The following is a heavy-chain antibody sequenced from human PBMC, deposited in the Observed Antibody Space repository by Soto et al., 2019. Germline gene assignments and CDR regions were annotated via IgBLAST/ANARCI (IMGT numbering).Heavy chain of an antibody. CDR3: AKDRRAGGNSAFYFDF. J-gene: IGHJ4*02. Sequence: PXESLGLSCAASGFNFSNYAMSGVRQAPGKGLEWVSLISATGGGTYYADSVKGRFTISRDNSHNTLYLQVHSLTAEDTAVYYCAKDRRAGGNSAFYFDFWGQGAQVTVSS. V-gene: IGHV3-23*01. D-gene: IGHD3-16*01. CDR1: GFNFSNYA. CDR2: ISATGGGT.